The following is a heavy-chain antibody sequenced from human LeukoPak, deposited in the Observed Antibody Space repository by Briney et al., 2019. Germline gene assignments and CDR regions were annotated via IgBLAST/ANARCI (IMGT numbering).Heavy chain of an antibody. D-gene: IGHD3-3*01. CDR2: ISSSSSTI. CDR3: ARDSTEITPPLYVFWSGYYSGAFDI. Sequence: GGSLRLSCAASGFTFSSYSMNWVRQAPGKGLEWVSYISSSSSTIYYADSVKGRFTISRDNAKNSLYLQMNSLRAEDTAVYYCARDSTEITPPLYVFWSGYYSGAFDIWGQGTMVTVSS. CDR1: GFTFSSYS. J-gene: IGHJ3*02. V-gene: IGHV3-48*01.